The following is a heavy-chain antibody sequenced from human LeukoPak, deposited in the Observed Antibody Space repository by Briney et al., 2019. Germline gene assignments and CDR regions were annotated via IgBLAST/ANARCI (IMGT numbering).Heavy chain of an antibody. J-gene: IGHJ4*02. CDR3: ARGRGIAAAGYNDY. CDR1: GGSFSGYY. D-gene: IGHD6-13*01. V-gene: IGHV4-34*01. CDR2: INHSGST. Sequence: LETLSLTCAVYGGSFSGYYWSWIRQPPGKGLEWIGEINHSGSTNYNPSLKSRVTISVDTSKNQFSLKLSSVTAADTAVYYRARGRGIAAAGYNDYWGQGTLVTVSS.